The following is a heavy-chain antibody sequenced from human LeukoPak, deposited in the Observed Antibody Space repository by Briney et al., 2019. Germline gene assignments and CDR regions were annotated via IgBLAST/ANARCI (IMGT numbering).Heavy chain of an antibody. CDR1: GGSISSSSYY. Sequence: PSETLSLTCTVSGGSISSSSYYWGWIRQPPGKGLEWIGSIYYSGSTYYNPSLKSRVTISVDTSKNQFSLKLSSVTAADTAVYYCARLGLPEGSRYNTDYWGQGILVTVSS. CDR2: IYYSGST. J-gene: IGHJ4*02. V-gene: IGHV4-39*07. CDR3: ARLGLPEGSRYNTDY. D-gene: IGHD3-3*01.